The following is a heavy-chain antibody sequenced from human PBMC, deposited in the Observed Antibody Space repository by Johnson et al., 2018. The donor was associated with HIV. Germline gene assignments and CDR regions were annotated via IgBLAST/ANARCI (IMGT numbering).Heavy chain of an antibody. D-gene: IGHD6-19*01. CDR3: ARVPGSGWYVAFDM. J-gene: IGHJ3*02. Sequence: VQLVESGGGVVQPGRSLRLSCAASGFTFSSYAMSWVRQAPGKGLEWISYISGSGSTIYYADSVKGRFTISRDNAKNSLYLQMNNLRAEDTAVYYCARVPGSGWYVAFDMWGQGTMVTVAS. V-gene: IGHV3-48*04. CDR2: ISGSGSTI. CDR1: GFTFSSYA.